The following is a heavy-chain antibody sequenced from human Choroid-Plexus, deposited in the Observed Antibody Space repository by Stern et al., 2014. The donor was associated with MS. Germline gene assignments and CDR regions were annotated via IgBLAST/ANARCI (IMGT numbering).Heavy chain of an antibody. D-gene: IGHD2-2*01. Sequence: QVQLQQWGAGLLKPSETLSLTCAVYGGSFSGYYWSWIRQSPGKGLEWTGEIDGGGDPHDNPSLKRRITIQVDSHKNHLYLNLRAVTAADTAIYYCVRERCINTRCYGGRFGYYYYGMDVWGQGTTVTVSS. CDR2: IDGGGDP. J-gene: IGHJ6*02. CDR3: VRERCINTRCYGGRFGYYYYGMDV. CDR1: GGSFSGYY. V-gene: IGHV4-34*01.